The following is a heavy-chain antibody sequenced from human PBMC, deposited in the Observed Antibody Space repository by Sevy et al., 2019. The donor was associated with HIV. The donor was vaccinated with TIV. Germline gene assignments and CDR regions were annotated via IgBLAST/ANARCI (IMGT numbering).Heavy chain of an antibody. Sequence: GESLKISCEGSGYSFTSHWIGWVRHMPGKGLEWMGIIYPDDSETRYSPSFQGQVTFSADKSISTAYLQWSSLKASDTAMYYCATSRSGYFDRSGYYIYRGQGTMVTVSS. V-gene: IGHV5-51*01. CDR1: GYSFTSHW. CDR2: IYPDDSET. CDR3: ATSRSGYFDRSGYYIY. J-gene: IGHJ4*02. D-gene: IGHD3-22*01.